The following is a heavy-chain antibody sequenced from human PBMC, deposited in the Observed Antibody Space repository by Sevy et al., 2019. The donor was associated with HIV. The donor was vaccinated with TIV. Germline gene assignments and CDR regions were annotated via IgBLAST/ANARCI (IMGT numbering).Heavy chain of an antibody. CDR2: ISSSSSYI. V-gene: IGHV3-21*01. D-gene: IGHD2-15*01. CDR1: GFTLSSYS. Sequence: GGSLRLSCAASGFTLSSYSMNWVRQAPGKGLEWVSSISSSSSYIYYADSVKGRFTISRDNAKNSLYLQMNSLRAEDTAVYYCARDPGYCSGGSCYSGPLDYWGQGTLVTVSS. J-gene: IGHJ4*02. CDR3: ARDPGYCSGGSCYSGPLDY.